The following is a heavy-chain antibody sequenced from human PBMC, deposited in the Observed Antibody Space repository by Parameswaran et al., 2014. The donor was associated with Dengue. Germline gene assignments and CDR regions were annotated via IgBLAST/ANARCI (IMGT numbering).Heavy chain of an antibody. CDR3: ARGNYTPMVPPYHHGMDV. V-gene: IGHV1-69*04. CDR2: IIPLFGIP. Sequence: WVRQAPGQGFEWMGRIIPLFGIPNYAQMFQGRLTITADKSTSTAYMELGSLTSDDTAVYFCARGNYTPMVPPYHHGMDVWGQGTAVTVSS. D-gene: IGHD5-18*01. J-gene: IGHJ6*02.